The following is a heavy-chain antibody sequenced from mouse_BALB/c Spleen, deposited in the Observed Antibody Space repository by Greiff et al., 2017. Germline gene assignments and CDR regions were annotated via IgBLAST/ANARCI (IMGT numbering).Heavy chain of an antibody. J-gene: IGHJ2*01. D-gene: IGHD1-1*01. V-gene: IGHV7-3*02. CDR1: GFTFTDYY. CDR3: ARDRQITTGLFDY. CDR2: IRNKANGYTT. Sequence: EVKLVESGGGLVQPGGSLRLSCATSGFTFTDYYMSWVRQPPGKALEWLGFIRNKANGYTTEYSASVKGRFTISRDNSQSILYLQMNTLRAEDSATYYCARDRQITTGLFDYWGQGTTLTVSA.